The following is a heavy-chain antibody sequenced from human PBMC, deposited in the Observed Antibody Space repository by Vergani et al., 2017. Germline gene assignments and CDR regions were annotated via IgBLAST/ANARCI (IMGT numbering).Heavy chain of an antibody. D-gene: IGHD3-16*01. Sequence: EVQLVESGGGLVQPGGSLKLSCAASGFTVSSNYMSWVRQAPGQGLEWVSVIYSGGSTYYADSVKGRFTISRDNSKNTLYLQMNSLRAEDTAVYYCARVRYYDYVWGNVDYWGQGTLVTVSS. CDR2: IYSGGST. CDR1: GFTVSSNY. V-gene: IGHV3-53*01. CDR3: ARVRYYDYVWGNVDY. J-gene: IGHJ4*02.